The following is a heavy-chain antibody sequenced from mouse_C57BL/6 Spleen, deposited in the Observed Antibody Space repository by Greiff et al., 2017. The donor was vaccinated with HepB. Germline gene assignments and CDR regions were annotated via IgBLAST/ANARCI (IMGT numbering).Heavy chain of an antibody. CDR3: ARGVVAKYYFDY. V-gene: IGHV1-82*01. D-gene: IGHD1-1*01. J-gene: IGHJ2*01. CDR2: IYPGDGDT. Sequence: VQLQQFGPELVKPGASVKISCKASGYAFSSSWMNWVKQRPGKGLEWIGRIYPGDGDTNYNGKFKGKATLTADKSSSTAYMQLSSLTSEDSAVYFCARGVVAKYYFDYWGQGTTLTVSS. CDR1: GYAFSSSW.